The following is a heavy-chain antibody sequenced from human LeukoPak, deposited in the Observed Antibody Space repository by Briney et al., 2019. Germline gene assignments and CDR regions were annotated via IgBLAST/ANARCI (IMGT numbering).Heavy chain of an antibody. CDR1: GFTFGDYA. D-gene: IGHD2-15*01. J-gene: IGHJ6*03. CDR3: TRDLLGYCSGGSCLKNYYYYMDV. Sequence: GGSLRLSCTASGFTFGDYAMSWFRQAPGKGLEWVGFIRSKAYGGTTEYAASVKGRFTISRDDSKSIAYLQMNSLKTEDTAVYYCTRDLLGYCSGGSCLKNYYYYMDVWGKGTTVTVPS. CDR2: IRSKAYGGTT. V-gene: IGHV3-49*03.